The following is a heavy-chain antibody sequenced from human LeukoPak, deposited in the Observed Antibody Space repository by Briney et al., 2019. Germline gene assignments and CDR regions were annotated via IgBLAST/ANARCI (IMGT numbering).Heavy chain of an antibody. Sequence: SETLSLTCAVYGGSFSGYYWSWIRQPPGKGLEWIGEINHSGSTNYNPSLKSRVTISEDTSKNQFSLKLSSVTAADTAVYYCASTSGGYSSGWYHRGYYYYMDVWGKGTTVTISS. CDR2: INHSGST. CDR1: GGSFSGYY. V-gene: IGHV4-34*01. D-gene: IGHD6-19*01. CDR3: ASTSGGYSSGWYHRGYYYYMDV. J-gene: IGHJ6*03.